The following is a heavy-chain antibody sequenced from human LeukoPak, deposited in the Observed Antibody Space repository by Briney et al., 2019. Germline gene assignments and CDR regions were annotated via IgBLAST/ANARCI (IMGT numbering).Heavy chain of an antibody. J-gene: IGHJ4*02. CDR1: GFTFSTYA. CDR3: ARESGDYYFDY. CDR2: ISYDGSNK. Sequence: GRSLRLSCTASGFTFSTYAIHWVRQAPGKGLEWVAVISYDGSNKKYADSVKGRFTISRDNSQNTLWLQMNSLGAEDTAIYYCARESGDYYFDYWGQGALVTVSS. V-gene: IGHV3-30*04. D-gene: IGHD4-17*01.